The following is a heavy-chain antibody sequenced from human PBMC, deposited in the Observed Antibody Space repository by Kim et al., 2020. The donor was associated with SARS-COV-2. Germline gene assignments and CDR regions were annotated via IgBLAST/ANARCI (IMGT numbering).Heavy chain of an antibody. D-gene: IGHD3-22*01. Sequence: GGSLRLSCAASGFTFSSYGMHWVRQAPGKGLEWVAVISYDGSNKYYADSVKGRFTISRDNSKNTLYLQMNSLRAEDTAVYYCAIPYYYDSSGYNPLGYWGQGTLVTVSS. CDR1: GFTFSSYG. J-gene: IGHJ4*02. CDR3: AIPYYYDSSGYNPLGY. CDR2: ISYDGSNK. V-gene: IGHV3-33*05.